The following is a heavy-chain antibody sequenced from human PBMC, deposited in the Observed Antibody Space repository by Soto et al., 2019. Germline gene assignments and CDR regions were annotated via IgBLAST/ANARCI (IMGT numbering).Heavy chain of an antibody. CDR2: IIPIFGTA. CDR1: GGTFSSYA. V-gene: IGHV1-69*01. D-gene: IGHD2-15*01. CDR3: ARTRPRKWLKYWMVADY. Sequence: QVQLVQSGAEVKKPGSSVKVSCKASGGTFSSYAISWVRQAPGQGLEWMGGIIPIFGTANYAKKFQGRVTITADESTITAYMELSSLRTEDTAVYYLARTRPRKWLKYWMVADYWGQGTLVTVSP. J-gene: IGHJ4*02.